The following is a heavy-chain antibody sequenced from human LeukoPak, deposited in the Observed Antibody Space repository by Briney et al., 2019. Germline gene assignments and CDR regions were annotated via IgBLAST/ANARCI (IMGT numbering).Heavy chain of an antibody. J-gene: IGHJ5*02. CDR2: IYYSGST. D-gene: IGHD3-22*01. CDR3: ARHSDYYDSSGYYFLDP. Sequence: PSETLSLTCTVSGGSISSYYRSWIRQPPGKGLEWIGYIYYSGSTNYNPSLKSRVTISVDTSKNQFSLKLSSVTAADTAVYYCARHSDYYDSSGYYFLDPWGQGTLVTVSS. CDR1: GGSISSYY. V-gene: IGHV4-59*08.